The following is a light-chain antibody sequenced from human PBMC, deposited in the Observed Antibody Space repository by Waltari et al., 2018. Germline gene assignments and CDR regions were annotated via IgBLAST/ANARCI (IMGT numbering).Light chain of an antibody. Sequence: EIVLTQSPGTISLSPGERATLSCRASQSVSTNYLAWYQQKPGQAPRLLICAASGRATGIPDRFIGSGSGTDFTLTVSSVAPDDFAVYYCHQSMSTPWTFGQGTKVEVK. CDR2: AAS. J-gene: IGKJ1*01. CDR3: HQSMSTPWT. CDR1: QSVSTNY. V-gene: IGKV3-20*01.